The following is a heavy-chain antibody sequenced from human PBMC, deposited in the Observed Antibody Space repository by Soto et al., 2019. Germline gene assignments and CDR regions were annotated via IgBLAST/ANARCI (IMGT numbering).Heavy chain of an antibody. CDR2: IYYSGST. CDR3: ARRVGYDYGDYTLYYFDY. Sequence: SETLSLTCTVSGGSISSYYWSWIRQPPGKGLEWIGYIYYSGSTNYNPSLKSRVTISVDTSKNQFSLKLSSVTAADTAVYYCARRVGYDYGDYTLYYFDYWGQGTLVTVSS. D-gene: IGHD4-17*01. J-gene: IGHJ4*02. V-gene: IGHV4-59*08. CDR1: GGSISSYY.